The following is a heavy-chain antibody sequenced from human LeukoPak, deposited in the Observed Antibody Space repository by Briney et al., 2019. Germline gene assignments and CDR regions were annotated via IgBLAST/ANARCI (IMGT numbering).Heavy chain of an antibody. CDR3: TTVKEANDAFEI. CDR2: IKSKADGGTT. CDR1: GFTFSSYA. Sequence: PGGSLRLSCAASGFTFSSYAMSWVRQAPGKGLEWVGRIKSKADGGTTDYAAPVKGRFTISRDDSKNTLNLQMNSLKTEDTAVYYCTTVKEANDAFEIWGQGTMVTVSS. J-gene: IGHJ3*02. V-gene: IGHV3-15*01.